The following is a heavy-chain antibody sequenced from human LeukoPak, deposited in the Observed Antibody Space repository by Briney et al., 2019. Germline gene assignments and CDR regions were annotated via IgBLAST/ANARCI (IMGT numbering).Heavy chain of an antibody. CDR2: INSDGSST. V-gene: IGHV3-74*01. CDR3: ARGAEAAGTPNVYYYYYYMDV. Sequence: GGSLRLSCAASGFTFSSYWMHWVRQAPGKGLVWVSRINSDGSSTSYADSVKGRFTISRDNAKNTLYLQMNSLRAEDTAVYYCARGAEAAGTPNVYYYYYYMDVWGKGTTVTVSS. D-gene: IGHD6-13*01. J-gene: IGHJ6*03. CDR1: GFTFSSYW.